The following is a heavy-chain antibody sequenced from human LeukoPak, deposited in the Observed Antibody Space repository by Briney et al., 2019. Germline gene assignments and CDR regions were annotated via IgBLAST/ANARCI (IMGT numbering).Heavy chain of an antibody. D-gene: IGHD2-15*01. CDR3: ARTCSGGSCFLIY. Sequence: ASVKVSCKASGYPFTSNGLSWVRQAPGQGLEWMGWISSYNGNTNYAQKVQGRVTMTTDTSTSTAYMELRSLTSDDTAVYFCARTCSGGSCFLIYWGQGTLVTVSS. V-gene: IGHV1-18*01. CDR2: ISSYNGNT. J-gene: IGHJ4*02. CDR1: GYPFTSNG.